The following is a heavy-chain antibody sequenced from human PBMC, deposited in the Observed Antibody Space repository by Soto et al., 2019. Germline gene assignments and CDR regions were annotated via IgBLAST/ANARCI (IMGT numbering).Heavy chain of an antibody. CDR2: ISAYSDNT. D-gene: IGHD5-12*01. CDR1: GYTFTSYG. Sequence: ASVKVSCKASGYTFTSYGISWVRQAPGQGLEWMGWISAYSDNTNYAQKLQGRVTMTTDTSTGTAYMELRSLRSDDTAVYSCARNDVATIPYYYYGMDVWGQGTTVTVSS. J-gene: IGHJ6*02. CDR3: ARNDVATIPYYYYGMDV. V-gene: IGHV1-18*01.